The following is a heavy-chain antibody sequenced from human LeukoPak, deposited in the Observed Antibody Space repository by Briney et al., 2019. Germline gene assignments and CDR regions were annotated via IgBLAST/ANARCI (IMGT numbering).Heavy chain of an antibody. CDR2: ISYDRSNK. CDR1: GFTFSSYA. Sequence: GGSLRLSCAASGFTFSSYAMHWVRQAPGKGLEWVAVISYDRSNKYYADSVKGRFTISRDNSKNTLYLQMNSLRAEDTAVYYCARSTVAAYSPLEYWGQGTLVTVSS. J-gene: IGHJ4*02. CDR3: ARSTVAAYSPLEY. V-gene: IGHV3-30*01. D-gene: IGHD2-15*01.